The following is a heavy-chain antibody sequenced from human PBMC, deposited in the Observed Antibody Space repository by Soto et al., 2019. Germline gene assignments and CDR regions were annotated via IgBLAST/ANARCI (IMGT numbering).Heavy chain of an antibody. V-gene: IGHV3-30*18. CDR2: ISYDGSNK. CDR1: GFTFSSYG. CDR3: AKDSAYGDNDAFYI. D-gene: IGHD4-17*01. Sequence: QVQLVESGEGVVQPGRSLRLSCAASGFTFSSYGMHWVSQAPGKGLEWVAVISYDGSNKYYADSVKGRFTISRDNSKNTLYLQMNSLRAEDTAVYYCAKDSAYGDNDAFYIWGQGTMVTVSS. J-gene: IGHJ3*02.